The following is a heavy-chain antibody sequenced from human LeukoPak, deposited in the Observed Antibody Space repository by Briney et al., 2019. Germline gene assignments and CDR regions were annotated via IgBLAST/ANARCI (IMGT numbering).Heavy chain of an antibody. D-gene: IGHD3-10*01. CDR1: GFIFSRYD. V-gene: IGHV3-23*01. CDR3: AKRGPFYFGSGSYEGVLYYFDY. Sequence: GGSLRLSCAASGFIFSRYDMNWVRQAPGKGLEWVSSISDSGDRTYYADSVKGRFTISRDTSENTLYLQLNSLRGDDTAVYYCAKRGPFYFGSGSYEGVLYYFDYWGQGTLVTVSS. J-gene: IGHJ4*02. CDR2: ISDSGDRT.